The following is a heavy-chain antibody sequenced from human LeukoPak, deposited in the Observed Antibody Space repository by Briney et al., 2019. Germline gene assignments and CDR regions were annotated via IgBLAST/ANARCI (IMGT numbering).Heavy chain of an antibody. D-gene: IGHD6-19*01. J-gene: IGHJ4*02. Sequence: GGSLRLSCAASGFTFSSYWMSWVRQAPGKGLEWVANIKQDGSEKYYVDSVKGRFTISRDNAKNSLYLQMNSLRAEDTAVYYCAKGSSAWNEVFHFDYWGQGTLVTVSS. CDR3: AKGSSAWNEVFHFDY. V-gene: IGHV3-7*01. CDR1: GFTFSSYW. CDR2: IKQDGSEK.